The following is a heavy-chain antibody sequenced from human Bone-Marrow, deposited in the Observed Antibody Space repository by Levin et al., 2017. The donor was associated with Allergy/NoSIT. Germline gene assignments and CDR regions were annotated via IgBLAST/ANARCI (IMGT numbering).Heavy chain of an antibody. V-gene: IGHV3-23*01. Sequence: PVASVKVSCTVSGVTVSAYAMGWVRQAPGRGLEWIASISASGQGTRYADSVTGRITVSRDNFKNTLFLQMNSLTAEDSAIYYCAKDVDSVAGSDYFNYWGRGTLVTVSS. CDR2: ISASGQGT. J-gene: IGHJ4*02. D-gene: IGHD6-19*01. CDR3: AKDVDSVAGSDYFNY. CDR1: GVTVSAYA.